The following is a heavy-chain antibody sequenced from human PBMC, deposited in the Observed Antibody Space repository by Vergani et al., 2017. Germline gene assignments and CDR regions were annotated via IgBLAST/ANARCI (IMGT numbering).Heavy chain of an antibody. V-gene: IGHV3-23*01. CDR1: GFTFSSYA. J-gene: IGHJ4*02. Sequence: EVQLLESGGGLVQPGGSLRLSCAASGFTFSSYAMSWVRQAPGKGLDAVSGISGSGGSTYYADSVKGRFTIARDNSKNTLYLQMNSLRAEDTAVYYCAKAPRPGDDYYFDYWGQGTLVTVSS. CDR2: ISGSGGST. D-gene: IGHD4-17*01. CDR3: AKAPRPGDDYYFDY.